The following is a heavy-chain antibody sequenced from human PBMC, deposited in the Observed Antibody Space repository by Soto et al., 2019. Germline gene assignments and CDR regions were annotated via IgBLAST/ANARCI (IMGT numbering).Heavy chain of an antibody. CDR2: IYPGDSDT. Sequence: PGESLPISCKGSGYSFTTYWIGWVRQMPGKGLEWMGVIYPGDSDTRFSPAFQGPVTISVDMSISTAYLQWRSLKASDTAMYYCARQADHYDRNSFGYWGQGTLVTVSS. V-gene: IGHV5-51*01. CDR3: ARQADHYDRNSFGY. D-gene: IGHD3-22*01. CDR1: GYSFTTYW. J-gene: IGHJ4*02.